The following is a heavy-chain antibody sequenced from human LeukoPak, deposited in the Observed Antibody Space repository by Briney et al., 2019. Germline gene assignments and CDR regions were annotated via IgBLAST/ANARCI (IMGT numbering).Heavy chain of an antibody. Sequence: PGGSLRLSCAASGFTFSSYGMHWVRQAPGKGLEWVAVISYDGSNKYYADSVKGRFTISRDNSKSTLYLQMNSLRAEDTAVYYCAKDHDHIYYYGMDVWGQGTTVTVSS. J-gene: IGHJ6*02. CDR2: ISYDGSNK. CDR1: GFTFSSYG. V-gene: IGHV3-30*18. CDR3: AKDHDHIYYYGMDV. D-gene: IGHD1-14*01.